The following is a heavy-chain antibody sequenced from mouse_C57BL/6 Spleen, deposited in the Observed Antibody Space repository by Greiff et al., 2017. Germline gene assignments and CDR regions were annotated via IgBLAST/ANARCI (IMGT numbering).Heavy chain of an antibody. CDR3: AKGEYDYDWYFDV. J-gene: IGHJ1*03. CDR2: INPNNGGT. V-gene: IGHV1-22*01. D-gene: IGHD2-4*01. CDR1: GYTFTDYN. Sequence: VQLQQSGPELVKPGASVKMSCKASGYTFTDYNMHWVKQSHGKSLEWIGYINPNNGGTRYNQKFKGKATLTVNKSSSTAYMELRSLTSEDSAVYYCAKGEYDYDWYFDVWGTGTTVTVSS.